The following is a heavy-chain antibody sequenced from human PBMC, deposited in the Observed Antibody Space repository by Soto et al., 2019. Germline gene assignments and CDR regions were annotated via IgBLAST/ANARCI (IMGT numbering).Heavy chain of an antibody. CDR3: GRQPGHCGSTTCFGYYSVDV. CDR2: IYYSGST. Sequence: QLQLQESGPRLVKPSETLSLTCSVSGGSISSSSYSWGWIRQPPGKGLEWIGTIYYSGSTHYNPSREGRVAISADATNNQLSLRLSSVTAAETAVYYCGRQPGHCGSTTCFGYYSVDVWGQGTTVTVS. J-gene: IGHJ6*02. D-gene: IGHD2-2*01. V-gene: IGHV4-39*01. CDR1: GGSISSSSYS.